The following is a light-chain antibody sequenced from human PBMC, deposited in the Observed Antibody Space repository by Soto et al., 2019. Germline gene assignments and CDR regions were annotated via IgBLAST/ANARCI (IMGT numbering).Light chain of an antibody. J-gene: IGLJ1*01. Sequence: QSALTQPASVSGSPGQSLTISCTGTSRDVGGYNFVSWYQQHPGKAPKFMIYDVSNRPSGVSYRFSGSKSGNTASLTISGLQAEDEADYYCGSYSTISTYVFGTGTKLTVL. CDR1: SRDVGGYNF. CDR2: DVS. V-gene: IGLV2-14*01. CDR3: GSYSTISTYV.